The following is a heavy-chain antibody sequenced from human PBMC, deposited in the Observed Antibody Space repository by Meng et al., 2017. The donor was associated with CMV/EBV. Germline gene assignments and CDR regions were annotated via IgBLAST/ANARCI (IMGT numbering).Heavy chain of an antibody. D-gene: IGHD3-22*01. CDR3: ARDRYPAYDSSGYYCY. CDR1: YTFTSYY. CDR2: INPSGGST. J-gene: IGHJ4*02. V-gene: IGHV1-46*01. Sequence: YTFTSYYVHWVRQAPGQGLEWMGIINPSGGSTSCAQKFQGRVTITRDTSTSTVYMELSSLRSEDTAVYYCARDRYPAYDSSGYYCYWGQGTLVTVSS.